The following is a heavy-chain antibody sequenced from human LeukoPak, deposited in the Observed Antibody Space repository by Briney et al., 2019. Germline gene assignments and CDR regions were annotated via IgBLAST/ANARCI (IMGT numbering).Heavy chain of an antibody. J-gene: IGHJ4*02. CDR2: IWYDGSNK. Sequence: TGGSLRLSCAASGFTFSSYGMHWVRQAPGKGLEWVAVIWYDGSNKYYADSVKGRFTISRDNSKNTLYLQMNSLRAEDTAVYYCARAARIQLWSYYFDYWGQGTLVTVSP. CDR3: ARAARIQLWSYYFDY. V-gene: IGHV3-33*01. D-gene: IGHD5-18*01. CDR1: GFTFSSYG.